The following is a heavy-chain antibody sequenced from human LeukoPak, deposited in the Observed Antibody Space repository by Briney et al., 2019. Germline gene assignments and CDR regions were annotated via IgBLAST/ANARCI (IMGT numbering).Heavy chain of an antibody. CDR2: IYYSGSS. Sequence: ETLSLTCTVSGGSISSSSYYWGWIRQPPGKGLEWIGSIYYSGSSYYNPSLKSRVTISVHTSKNQFSLKLSSVTAADTAVYYCARHVDTATDYFDYWGQRTLVTVSS. J-gene: IGHJ4*02. CDR3: ARHVDTATDYFDY. V-gene: IGHV4-39*01. D-gene: IGHD5-18*01. CDR1: GGSISSSSYY.